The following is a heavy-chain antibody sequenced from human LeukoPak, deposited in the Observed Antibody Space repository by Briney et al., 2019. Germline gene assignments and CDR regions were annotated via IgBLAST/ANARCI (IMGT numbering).Heavy chain of an antibody. CDR1: GVSFSGYY. D-gene: IGHD5-18*01. CDR2: INHSGST. Sequence: SETLSLTCAVYGVSFSGYYWSWIRQPPGKGLEWIGEINHSGSTNYNPSLKSRVTISVDTSKNQFSLKLSSVTAADTAVYYCARGFRGYSYGEIYYYYYGMDVWGQGTTVTVSS. V-gene: IGHV4-34*01. J-gene: IGHJ6*02. CDR3: ARGFRGYSYGEIYYYYYGMDV.